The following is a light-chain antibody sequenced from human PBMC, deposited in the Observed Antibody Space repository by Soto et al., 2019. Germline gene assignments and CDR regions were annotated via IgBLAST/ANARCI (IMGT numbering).Light chain of an antibody. Sequence: QSALTQPPSASGSPGQSVTISCTGTSSDVGAYKYVSWYQQYPGKAPKLMIYEVTKRPSGVPDRFSGSKSGNTASLTVSGLQAEDEADYYCSSYTTTYTWMFGGGTKVTVL. CDR3: SSYTTTYTWM. V-gene: IGLV2-8*01. CDR2: EVT. CDR1: SSDVGAYKY. J-gene: IGLJ3*02.